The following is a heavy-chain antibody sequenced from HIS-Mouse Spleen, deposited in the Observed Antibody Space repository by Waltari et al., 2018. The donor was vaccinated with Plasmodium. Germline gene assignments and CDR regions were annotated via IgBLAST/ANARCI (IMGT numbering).Heavy chain of an antibody. V-gene: IGHV1-18*01. CDR3: ARGSAGDAFDI. D-gene: IGHD6-19*01. CDR1: GYTFTNFG. Sequence: QVQLVQSGAEVKKPGASVKVSCTASGYTFTNFGISWVRQAPGQGREWMGWISPYNGNTHFAQKLQGRVTMTTDTSTSTAYMELRSLRSDDTAVYYCARGSAGDAFDIWGQGTMVTVSS. J-gene: IGHJ3*02. CDR2: ISPYNGNT.